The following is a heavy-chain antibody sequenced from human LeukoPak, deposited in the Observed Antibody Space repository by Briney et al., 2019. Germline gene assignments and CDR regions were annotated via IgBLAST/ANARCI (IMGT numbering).Heavy chain of an antibody. CDR3: ARERSSGWTGNWFDP. CDR1: GGSISSHY. D-gene: IGHD3/OR15-3a*01. Sequence: SETLSLTCTVSGGSISSHYWSWTRQPPGKGLEWIGYIYYSGSTNYNPSLKSRVTISVDTSKNQFSLKLSSVAAADTAVYYCARERSSGWTGNWFDPWGRGTLVTVSS. J-gene: IGHJ5*02. CDR2: IYYSGST. V-gene: IGHV4-59*11.